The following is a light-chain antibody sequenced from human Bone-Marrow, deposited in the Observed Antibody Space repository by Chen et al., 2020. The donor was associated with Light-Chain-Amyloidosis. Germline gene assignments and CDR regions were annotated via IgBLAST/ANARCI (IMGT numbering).Light chain of an antibody. V-gene: IGLV2-14*01. Sequence: QSALTQSASVSGSPGQSITLSCTGTSSDVGGDNHVAWYQQHPDKAPKLMIYEVTNRPSWVPDRCSGSKSDNTASLTISGLQTEDEADYFCSSYTITNTLVFGSGTRVTVL. CDR3: SSYTITNTLV. CDR1: SSDVGGDNH. CDR2: EVT. J-gene: IGLJ1*01.